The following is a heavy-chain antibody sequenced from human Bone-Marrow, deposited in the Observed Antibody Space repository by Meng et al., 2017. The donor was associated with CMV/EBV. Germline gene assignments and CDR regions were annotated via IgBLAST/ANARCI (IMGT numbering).Heavy chain of an antibody. V-gene: IGHV1-69*05. CDR3: ARDRRVNDPLGDFWSGYSPFDY. CDR1: GGTFNSYA. Sequence: SVKVSCKASGGTFNSYAISWVRQAPGQGLEWMGGIIPIFGTANYAQKFQGRVTITTDESTSTAYMELSSLRSEDTAVYYCARDRRVNDPLGDFWSGYSPFDYWGQGTLVTVSS. CDR2: IIPIFGTA. J-gene: IGHJ4*02. D-gene: IGHD3-3*01.